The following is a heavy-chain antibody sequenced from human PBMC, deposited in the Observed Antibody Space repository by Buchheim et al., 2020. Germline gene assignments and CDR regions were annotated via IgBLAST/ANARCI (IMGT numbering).Heavy chain of an antibody. D-gene: IGHD2-2*01. J-gene: IGHJ2*01. Sequence: EVQLVESGGGLVQPGGSLRLSCAASGFTFSSYWMHWVRQAPGKGLVWVSRINNDGSRTTYADSVKGRFTISRDNAKNTLYLQVNSLRAEDTAVYYCIRGYGPNVIPDAPGGYWYFDLWGRGTL. V-gene: IGHV3-74*01. CDR3: IRGYGPNVIPDAPGGYWYFDL. CDR1: GFTFSSYW. CDR2: INNDGSRT.